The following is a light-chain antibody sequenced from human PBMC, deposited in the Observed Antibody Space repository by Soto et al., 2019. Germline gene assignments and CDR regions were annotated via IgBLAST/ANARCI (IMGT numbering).Light chain of an antibody. CDR1: QSVLYSSNNKNY. CDR3: QQYYSTPWT. J-gene: IGKJ1*01. V-gene: IGKV4-1*01. Sequence: DIVMTQSPDSLAVSLGERATINCQSSQSVLYSSNNKNYLAWYKQKPGQPPKLXSYWASTRESGVPDRFSGSGSGTDFTLTISSLQTEDVAVYYCQQYYSTPWTFGQGTKVDIK. CDR2: WAS.